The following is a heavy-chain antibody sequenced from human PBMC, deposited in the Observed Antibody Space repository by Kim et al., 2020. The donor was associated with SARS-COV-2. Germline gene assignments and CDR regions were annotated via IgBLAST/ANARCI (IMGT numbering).Heavy chain of an antibody. J-gene: IGHJ6*02. CDR3: SRDLTVTTQYYYYYYGMDV. Sequence: ASVKVSCKASGYTFTSYYMHWVRQAPGQGLEWMGIINPSGGSTSYAQKFQGRVTMTRDTSTSTVYVELSSLRSEDTAVYYCSRDLTVTTQYYYYYYGMDVWGQGTTVTVS. CDR1: GYTFTSYY. CDR2: INPSGGST. D-gene: IGHD4-17*01. V-gene: IGHV1-46*03.